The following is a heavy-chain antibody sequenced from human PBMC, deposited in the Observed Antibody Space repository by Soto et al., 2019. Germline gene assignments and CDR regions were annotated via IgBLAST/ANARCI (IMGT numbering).Heavy chain of an antibody. J-gene: IGHJ4*02. V-gene: IGHV3-43*01. Sequence: EVQLVESGGVVVQPGGSLRLSCAASGFTFDDYTMHCGRQAPGKGLEWVSLISWDGGSTYYADSVKGRFTISRDNSKNSLYLQLNSLRTEDTALYYCAKDIFGVVTAIPGGFDYWGQGTLVTVSS. CDR3: AKDIFGVVTAIPGGFDY. D-gene: IGHD2-21*02. CDR1: GFTFDDYT. CDR2: ISWDGGST.